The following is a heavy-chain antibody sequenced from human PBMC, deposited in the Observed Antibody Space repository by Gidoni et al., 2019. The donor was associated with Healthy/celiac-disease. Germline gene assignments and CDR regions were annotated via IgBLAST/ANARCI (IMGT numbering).Heavy chain of an antibody. V-gene: IGHV1-69*01. CDR1: GGTFSSYA. D-gene: IGHD6-19*01. J-gene: IGHJ6*02. CDR2: IIPIFGTA. Sequence: QVQLVQSGAEVKKPGSSVKVSCKASGGTFSSYAISWVRQAPGQGLEWMGGIIPIFGTANYAQKFQGRVTITADESTSTAYMELSSLRSEDTAVYYCARDHKAGTGYYYYGMDVWGQGTTVTVSS. CDR3: ARDHKAGTGYYYYGMDV.